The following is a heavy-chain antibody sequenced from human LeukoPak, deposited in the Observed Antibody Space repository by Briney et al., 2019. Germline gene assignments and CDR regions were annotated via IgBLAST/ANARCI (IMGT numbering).Heavy chain of an antibody. CDR1: GFTFSNAW. J-gene: IGHJ4*02. Sequence: PWGSLRLSCAGSGFTFSNAWMSWVRQSPGKGLEWVGRIKSKTDGGTTDYAAPVKGRFTISRDDSKNTLYLQMNSLKTEDTAVYYCTTTSDYGDHKRWGQGTLVTVSS. D-gene: IGHD4-17*01. CDR3: TTTSDYGDHKR. V-gene: IGHV3-15*01. CDR2: IKSKTDGGTT.